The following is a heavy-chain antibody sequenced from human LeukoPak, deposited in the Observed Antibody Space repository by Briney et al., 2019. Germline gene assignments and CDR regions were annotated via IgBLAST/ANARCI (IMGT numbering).Heavy chain of an antibody. CDR2: ISTTSDYI. V-gene: IGHV3-21*01. CDR1: GFTFTAYT. J-gene: IGHJ5*02. CDR3: AAGSTNCYSCGWFDP. D-gene: IGHD2-2*01. Sequence: PGGFLRLSCAASGFTFTAYTMNWVRQAPGKGLEWVSSISTTSDYIYYADSVRGRFTISRDNAKNSLFLQMNSLRADDTAVYYCAAGSTNCYSCGWFDPWGQGTLVTVSS.